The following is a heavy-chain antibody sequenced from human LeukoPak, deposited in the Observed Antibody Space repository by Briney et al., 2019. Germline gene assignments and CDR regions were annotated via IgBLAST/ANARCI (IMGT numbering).Heavy chain of an antibody. CDR2: ISSSGST. J-gene: IGHJ4*02. Sequence: PSETLSLTCTVSGDSISSGDYYWSWIRQPAGKGLEWIGRISSSGSTNYNPSLKSRVTISVDTSKNQFSLKLSSVTAADTAVYYCASPGGYCSGISCPMNFDYWGQGTLVIVSS. CDR1: GDSISSGDYY. V-gene: IGHV4-61*02. D-gene: IGHD2-15*01. CDR3: ASPGGYCSGISCPMNFDY.